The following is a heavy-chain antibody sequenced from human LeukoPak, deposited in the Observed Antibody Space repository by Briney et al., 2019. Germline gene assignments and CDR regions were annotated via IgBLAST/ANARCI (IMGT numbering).Heavy chain of an antibody. CDR3: AKDTLAAAGRYYYYGMDV. V-gene: IGHV3-9*01. D-gene: IGHD6-13*01. CDR2: ISWNSGSI. CDR1: GFTFDDYA. Sequence: PGRSLRLSCAASGFTFDDYAMHWVRQAPGKGLEWVSGISWNSGSIGYADSVKGRFTISRDNAKNSLYLQMNSLGAEGTALYYCAKDTLAAAGRYYYYGMDVWGQGTTVTVSS. J-gene: IGHJ6*02.